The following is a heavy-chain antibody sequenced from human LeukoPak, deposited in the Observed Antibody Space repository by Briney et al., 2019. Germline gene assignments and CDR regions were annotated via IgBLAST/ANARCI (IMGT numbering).Heavy chain of an antibody. CDR1: GVPLCKYA. V-gene: IGHV3-23*01. Sequence: WGAPRLSCAAPGVPLCKYAMSWVRPAPGEGLEWVSTVVGDTTAYYADSVKGRFTISRDNSKNMLSLQMNSLRAEDTAVYYCAQTGQFDSWGQGTLVTVSS. J-gene: IGHJ4*02. CDR2: VVGDTTA. CDR3: AQTGQFDS.